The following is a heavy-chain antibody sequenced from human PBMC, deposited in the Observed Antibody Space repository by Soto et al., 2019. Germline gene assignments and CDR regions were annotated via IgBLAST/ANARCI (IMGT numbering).Heavy chain of an antibody. V-gene: IGHV1-3*01. CDR3: ARAVAVPADFDY. CDR2: INAGNGNT. Sequence: QVQLVQSGAEVKKPGASVKVSCKASGYTFTGYAMHWVRQAPGQRLEWMGWINAGNGNTKYSQKFQGRVTITRDTAASTAYMRLSSLRSEDTAVYYCARAVAVPADFDYWGQGTLVTVSS. J-gene: IGHJ4*02. CDR1: GYTFTGYA. D-gene: IGHD6-19*01.